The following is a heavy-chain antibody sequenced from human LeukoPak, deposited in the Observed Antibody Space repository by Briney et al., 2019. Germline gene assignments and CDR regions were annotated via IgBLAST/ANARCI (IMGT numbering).Heavy chain of an antibody. CDR1: GYTFTSYY. CDR3: ARDLDTNEPRYNWNDAGFGY. D-gene: IGHD1-20*01. Sequence: PLASVKVSCKASGYTFTSYYMHWVRQAPGQGLEWMGIINPSGGSTSYAQKFQGRVTMTRDTSTSTVYMELSSLRSADTAVYYCARDLDTNEPRYNWNDAGFGYWGQGTLVTVSS. CDR2: INPSGGST. V-gene: IGHV1-46*01. J-gene: IGHJ4*02.